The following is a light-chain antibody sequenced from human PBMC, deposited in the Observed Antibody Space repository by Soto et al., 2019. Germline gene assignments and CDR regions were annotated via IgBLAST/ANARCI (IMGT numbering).Light chain of an antibody. CDR3: LQASTFPRT. CDR1: QSISSW. V-gene: IGKV1-5*01. J-gene: IGKJ1*01. CDR2: DAS. Sequence: IQMTQSPSTLSASVGDRVTITCRASQSISSWLAWYQQKPGKAPKLLIYDASSLESGVPSRFSGSGSGTDFLLTINNLQPEDFATYYCLQASTFPRTFGQGTRWIS.